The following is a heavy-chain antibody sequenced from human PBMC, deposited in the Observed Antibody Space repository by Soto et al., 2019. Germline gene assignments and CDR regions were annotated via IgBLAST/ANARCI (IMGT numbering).Heavy chain of an antibody. CDR2: IIPIFGTA. CDR3: TRDQDSVHLIKLLCYYGMHL. Sequence: QVQLVQSGAEVKKPGSSVKVSCKASGGTFSSYAISWVRQAPGQGLEWMGGIIPIFGTANYAQKFQGRVTITADEPTSTAYMELRSMRSEDTAVYYCTRDQDSVHLIKLLCYYGMHLWGQGTTVTVSS. CDR1: GGTFSSYA. V-gene: IGHV1-69*12. D-gene: IGHD1-26*01. J-gene: IGHJ6*02.